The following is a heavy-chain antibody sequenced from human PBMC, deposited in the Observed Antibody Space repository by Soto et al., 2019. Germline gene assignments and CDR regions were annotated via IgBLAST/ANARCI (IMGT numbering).Heavy chain of an antibody. CDR1: GFTFTAYY. V-gene: IGHV1-2*02. CDR3: ARSSFNYDSSGPQGY. CDR2: INPNSGGT. D-gene: IGHD3-22*01. Sequence: ASVKVSCKASGFTFTAYYMHWVRQAPGQGLEWMGWINPNSGGTNYAQKFQGRVTMTRDTSTSTAYMELSSLTSDDSAVYYCARSSFNYDSSGPQGYWGQGTLVTVSS. J-gene: IGHJ4*02.